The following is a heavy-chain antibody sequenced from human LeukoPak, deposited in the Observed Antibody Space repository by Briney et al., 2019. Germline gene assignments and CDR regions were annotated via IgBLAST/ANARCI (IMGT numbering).Heavy chain of an antibody. Sequence: SVKVSYKASGGTFSSYAISWVRQAPGQGLEWMGGIIPIFGTANYAQKFQGRVTITADESTSTAYMELSSLRSEDTAVYYCARDRGRTTVVTPGDYYYYYGMDVWGQGTTVTVSS. CDR2: IIPIFGTA. D-gene: IGHD4-23*01. V-gene: IGHV1-69*13. J-gene: IGHJ6*02. CDR3: ARDRGRTTVVTPGDYYYYYGMDV. CDR1: GGTFSSYA.